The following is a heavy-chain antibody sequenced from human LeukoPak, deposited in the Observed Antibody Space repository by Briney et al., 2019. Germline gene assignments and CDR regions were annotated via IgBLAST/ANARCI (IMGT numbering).Heavy chain of an antibody. CDR1: GFTFSSYG. CDR3: AKELVEGGDGE. V-gene: IGHV3-33*06. J-gene: IGHJ4*02. Sequence: GGSLRLSCAASGFTFSSYGMHWVRQAPGKGLEWVAVIWYDGSNKYYADSVKGRFTISRDNSKNTLYLQMNSLRAEDTAVYYCAKELVEGGDGEWGQGTLVTVSS. D-gene: IGHD2-15*01. CDR2: IWYDGSNK.